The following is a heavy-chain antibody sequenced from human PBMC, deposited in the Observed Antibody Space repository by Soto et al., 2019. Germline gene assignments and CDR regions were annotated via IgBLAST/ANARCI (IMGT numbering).Heavy chain of an antibody. CDR2: INHSGST. V-gene: IGHV4-34*01. D-gene: IGHD3-16*02. Sequence: SETLSLTCAVYGGSFSGYYWSWIRQPPGKGLEWIGEINHSGSTNYNPSLKSRVTISVDTSKNQFSLKLSSVTAADTAVYYCARGHDYIWGSYRSYYFDYWGQGTLVTVSS. J-gene: IGHJ4*02. CDR3: ARGHDYIWGSYRSYYFDY. CDR1: GGSFSGYY.